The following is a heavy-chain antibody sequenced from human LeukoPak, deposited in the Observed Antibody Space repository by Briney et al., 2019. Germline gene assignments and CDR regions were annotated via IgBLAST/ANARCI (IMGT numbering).Heavy chain of an antibody. CDR3: ARDMGSSWYKVYAFDI. Sequence: PSETLSLTCTVSGGSISSYYWSWIRQPAGKELEWIGRIYTSGSTNYNPSLKSRVTMSVDTSKNQFSLKLSSVTAADTAVYYCARDMGSSWYKVYAFDIWGQGTMVTVSS. CDR1: GGSISSYY. J-gene: IGHJ3*02. V-gene: IGHV4-4*07. D-gene: IGHD6-13*01. CDR2: IYTSGST.